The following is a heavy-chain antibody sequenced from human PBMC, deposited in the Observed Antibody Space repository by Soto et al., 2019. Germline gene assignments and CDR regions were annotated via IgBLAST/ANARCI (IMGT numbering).Heavy chain of an antibody. CDR2: ISAYNGNT. Sequence: ASVKVSCKASGYTFTSYGISWVRQAPGQGLEWMGWISAYNGNTNYAQKLQGRVTMTTDTSTSTAYMELRSLRSDDTAMYYCARETFYDSSGYSLGMYYFDYWGQGTLVTVSS. CDR1: GYTFTSYG. V-gene: IGHV1-18*01. J-gene: IGHJ4*02. CDR3: ARETFYDSSGYSLGMYYFDY. D-gene: IGHD3-22*01.